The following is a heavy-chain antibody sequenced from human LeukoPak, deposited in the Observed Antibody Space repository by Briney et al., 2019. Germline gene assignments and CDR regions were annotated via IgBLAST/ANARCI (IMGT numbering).Heavy chain of an antibody. D-gene: IGHD3-10*01. CDR3: ARESMVRGGPYYFDY. V-gene: IGHV4-34*01. CDR1: GGSFSGYY. Sequence: PSETLSLTCAVYGGSFSGYYWSWIRQPPGKGLEWIGEINHSGSTNYNPSLKSRVTISVDTSKNQFSLKLSSVTAADTAVYYCARESMVRGGPYYFDYWGQGTLVAVSS. CDR2: INHSGST. J-gene: IGHJ4*02.